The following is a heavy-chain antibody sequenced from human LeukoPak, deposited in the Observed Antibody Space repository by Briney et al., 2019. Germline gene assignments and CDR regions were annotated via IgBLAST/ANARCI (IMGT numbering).Heavy chain of an antibody. CDR3: AILPSGWYYFDY. V-gene: IGHV4-61*08. CDR2: IHYSGST. J-gene: IGHJ4*02. D-gene: IGHD6-19*01. Sequence: SETLSLTCTVSGGSISTVSRGSISDYYWSWIRQPPGKGLEWIGYIHYSGSTNYNPSLKSRVTISVDRSKKQFSLNLSSVTAADTAVYYCAILPSGWYYFDYWGQGTLVTVSS. CDR1: GGSISTVSRGSISDYY.